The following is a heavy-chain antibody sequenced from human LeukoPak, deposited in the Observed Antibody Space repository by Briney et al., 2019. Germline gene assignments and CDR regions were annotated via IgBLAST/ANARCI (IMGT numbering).Heavy chain of an antibody. V-gene: IGHV3-30*02. CDR1: GFTFSNYG. J-gene: IGHJ4*02. Sequence: PGGSLRLSCAASGFTFSNYGMHWVRQALGKGLEWVAFIRYDGSNKYYADSVKGRFTVSRDNSKNTLYLQMNSLRAEDTAVYYCAKPGVLEQWPLGYYFDYWGQGTLVTVSS. D-gene: IGHD6-19*01. CDR3: AKPGVLEQWPLGYYFDY. CDR2: IRYDGSNK.